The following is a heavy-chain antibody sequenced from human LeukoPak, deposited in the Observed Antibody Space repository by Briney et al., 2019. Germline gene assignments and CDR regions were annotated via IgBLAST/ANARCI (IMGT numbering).Heavy chain of an antibody. CDR1: GGTFSSYA. J-gene: IGHJ5*02. Sequence: SVKVSCKASGGTFSSYAISWVRQAPGQGLEWMGRIIPIFGIANYAQKFQGRATITADKSTSTAYMELSSLRSEDTAVYYCARSPAMSCGGDCYSGWFDPWGQGTLVTVSS. CDR2: IIPIFGIA. D-gene: IGHD2-21*02. CDR3: ARSPAMSCGGDCYSGWFDP. V-gene: IGHV1-69*04.